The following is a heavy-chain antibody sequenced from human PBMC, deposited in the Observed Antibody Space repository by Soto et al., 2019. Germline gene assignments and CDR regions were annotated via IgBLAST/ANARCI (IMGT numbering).Heavy chain of an antibody. Sequence: PSETLSLTCTVSGGSMNSYYWSWIRQPPGKGLEWIAYIYNNGTTNSNPSLKSRVTISLDTSKNQFYLKLTSVTAADTAVYYCTRGHWALDSWAQGTLVTVSS. CDR3: TRGHWALDS. D-gene: IGHD3-16*01. V-gene: IGHV4-59*01. CDR2: IYNNGTT. CDR1: GGSMNSYY. J-gene: IGHJ5*01.